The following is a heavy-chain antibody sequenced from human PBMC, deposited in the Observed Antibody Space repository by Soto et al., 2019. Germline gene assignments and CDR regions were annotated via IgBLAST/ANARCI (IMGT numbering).Heavy chain of an antibody. D-gene: IGHD6-19*01. CDR1: GYTFTIYY. J-gene: IGHJ4*02. V-gene: IGHV1-46*01. CDR2: INPSGGST. CDR3: ARDLTVFRDSSGLDY. Sequence: ASVKVSCKASGYTFTIYYMHWVLQAPGQGLEWMGIINPSGGSTSYAQKFQGRVTMTRDTSTSTVYMELSSLRSEDTAVYYCARDLTVFRDSSGLDYWGQGTLVTSPQ.